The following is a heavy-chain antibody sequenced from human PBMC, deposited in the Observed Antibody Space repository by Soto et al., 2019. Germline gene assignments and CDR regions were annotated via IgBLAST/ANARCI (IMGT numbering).Heavy chain of an antibody. D-gene: IGHD5-18*01. Sequence: HPAGSLRLSCAASGFTFSSYWMHWVRQAPGKGLVWVSRINPDGSATNYADSVKGRFTISRDNAKSTLYLQMNSLRAEDTAVFYCGRGGSDSPMAPGYWGQGTLVTVSS. CDR3: GRGGSDSPMAPGY. J-gene: IGHJ4*02. V-gene: IGHV3-74*01. CDR2: INPDGSAT. CDR1: GFTFSSYW.